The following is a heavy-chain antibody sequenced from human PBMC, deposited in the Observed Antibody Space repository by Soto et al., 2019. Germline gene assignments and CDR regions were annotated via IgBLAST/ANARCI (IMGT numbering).Heavy chain of an antibody. CDR3: ARDYCRGNTCYEFDY. CDR1: GNSFTCFW. Sequence: PGEALKISWKGSGNSFTCFWLGWVRQMSGKGLEWMGIIYPGDSDTRYSPSFQGQVTISADKSINTAYLQWSSLKASDTAMYYCARDYCRGNTCYEFDYWGQGTQVTVSS. J-gene: IGHJ4*02. CDR2: IYPGDSDT. D-gene: IGHD2-15*01. V-gene: IGHV5-51*01.